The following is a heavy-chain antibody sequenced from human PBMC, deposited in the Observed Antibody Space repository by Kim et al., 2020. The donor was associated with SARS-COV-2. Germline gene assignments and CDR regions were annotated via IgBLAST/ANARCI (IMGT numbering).Heavy chain of an antibody. CDR3: AKVAMYAIDY. CDR1: GGSIRSSNW. V-gene: IGHV4-4*02. D-gene: IGHD2-8*01. CDR2: IYLGGTT. J-gene: IGHJ4*02. Sequence: SETLSLTCGVSGGSIRSSNWWSWVRQSPGKGLEWIGEIYLGGTTNYNPSLKSRVTISIDTSKNELSLNLGSVTAADTAVYYCAKVAMYAIDYWGQGTLVTVSS.